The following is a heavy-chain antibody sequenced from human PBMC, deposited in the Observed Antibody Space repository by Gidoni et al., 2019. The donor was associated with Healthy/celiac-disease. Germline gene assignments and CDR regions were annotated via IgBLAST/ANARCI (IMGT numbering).Heavy chain of an antibody. CDR3: ARFPSPKEGYCSGGSCYAFDY. D-gene: IGHD2-15*01. J-gene: IGHJ4*02. Sequence: EVQLVESGGGLVKPGGSLRLSCAASGFTFSSYSMTLVRQSPGKGLEWVSSISSSSSYIYYADSVKGRFTISRDNAKNSLYLQMNSLRAEDTAVYYCARFPSPKEGYCSGGSCYAFDYWGQGTLVTVSS. V-gene: IGHV3-21*01. CDR1: GFTFSSYS. CDR2: ISSSSSYI.